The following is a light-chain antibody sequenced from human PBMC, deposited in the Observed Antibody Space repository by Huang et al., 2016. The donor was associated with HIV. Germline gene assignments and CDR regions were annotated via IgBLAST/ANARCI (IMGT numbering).Light chain of an antibody. J-gene: IGKJ1*01. V-gene: IGKV1-17*03. CDR1: QDITNY. Sequence: DIQMTQSPSAMSAPVGDRVTITCRACQDITNYLAWFQQKPGKVPKRLIYAASTLQTRVPSRVSGNGSGTEFTLTISSLQPEDFATYFCLQHNSYPRTFGQGTKVEIK. CDR3: LQHNSYPRT. CDR2: AAS.